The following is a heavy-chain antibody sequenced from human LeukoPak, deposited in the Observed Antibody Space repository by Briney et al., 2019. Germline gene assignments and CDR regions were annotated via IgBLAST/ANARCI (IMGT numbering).Heavy chain of an antibody. Sequence: GGSLRLSCAASGFTVSTNYMNWVRQAPEKGLEWVSYISSSGSTIYYADSVKGRFTISRDNAKNSLYLQMNSLRAEDTAVYYCAREGTGSGDSFNIWGQGTMVTVSS. J-gene: IGHJ3*02. CDR3: AREGTGSGDSFNI. D-gene: IGHD1-26*01. CDR1: GFTVSTNY. CDR2: ISSSGSTI. V-gene: IGHV3-48*03.